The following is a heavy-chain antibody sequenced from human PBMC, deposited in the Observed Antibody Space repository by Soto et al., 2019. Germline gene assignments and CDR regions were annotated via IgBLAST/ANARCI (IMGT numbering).Heavy chain of an antibody. Sequence: PGGSLRLSCAASGITFSTYAMHWVRQAPGKGLEWVAVISYDGGNKYYADSVKGRFTISRDNSKKALSLQMSSLRAEDTAVYYCARDYYDRSGSSNSSVYWGQGTLVTVSS. J-gene: IGHJ4*02. CDR2: ISYDGGNK. CDR3: ARDYYDRSGSSNSSVY. D-gene: IGHD3-22*01. CDR1: GITFSTYA. V-gene: IGHV3-30-3*01.